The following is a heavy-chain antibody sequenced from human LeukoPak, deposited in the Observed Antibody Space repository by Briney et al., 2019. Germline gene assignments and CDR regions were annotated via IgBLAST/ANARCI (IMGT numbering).Heavy chain of an antibody. CDR2: IYTSGST. J-gene: IGHJ4*02. CDR3: ARGRRGIFGVDPIFFDY. D-gene: IGHD3-3*01. CDR1: GGSISSGSYY. V-gene: IGHV4-61*02. Sequence: SRTLSLTCTVSGGSISSGSYYWSWIRQPAGKGLEWIGRIYTSGSTNYNRSLKSRVTISVDTSKNQFSLKLSSVTAADTAVYYCARGRRGIFGVDPIFFDYWGQGTLVTVSS.